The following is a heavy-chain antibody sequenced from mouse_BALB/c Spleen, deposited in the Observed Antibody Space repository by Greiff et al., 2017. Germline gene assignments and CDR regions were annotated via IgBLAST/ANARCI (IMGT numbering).Heavy chain of an antibody. J-gene: IGHJ4*01. CDR1: GDSITSGY. CDR2: ISYSGST. CDR3: AKAGITTDYYAMDY. D-gene: IGHD1-1*01. Sequence: EVNLVESGPSLVKPSQTLSLTCSVTGDSITSGYWNWIRKFPGNKLEYMGYISYSGSTYYNPSLKSRISITRDTSKNQYYLQLNSVTTEDTATYYCAKAGITTDYYAMDYWGQGTSVTVSS. V-gene: IGHV3-8*02.